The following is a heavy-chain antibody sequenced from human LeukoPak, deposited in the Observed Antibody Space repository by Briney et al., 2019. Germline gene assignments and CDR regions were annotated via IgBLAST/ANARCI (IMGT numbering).Heavy chain of an antibody. CDR2: INAGNGNT. D-gene: IGHD3-10*01. CDR1: GYTFTSYA. J-gene: IGHJ3*02. CDR3: ARVKVLLWFGELFDDAFDI. Sequence: ASVKVSCKASGYTFTSYAMHWVRQAPGQRLEWMGRINAGNGNTKYSQEFQGRVTITRDTSASTAYMELSSLRSEDTAVYYCARVKVLLWFGELFDDAFDIWGQGTMVTVSS. V-gene: IGHV1-3*01.